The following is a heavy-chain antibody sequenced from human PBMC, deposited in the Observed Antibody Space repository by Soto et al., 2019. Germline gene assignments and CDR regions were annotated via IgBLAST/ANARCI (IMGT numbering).Heavy chain of an antibody. Sequence: GGSLRLSCAASGFTFSSYGMHWVRQAPGKGLEWVAVISYDGSNKYYADSVKGRFTISRDNSKNTLYLQMNSLRAEDTAVYYCAKIWIPLDTAMAFFDYWGQGTLVTVSS. J-gene: IGHJ4*02. V-gene: IGHV3-30*18. CDR2: ISYDGSNK. CDR3: AKIWIPLDTAMAFFDY. D-gene: IGHD5-18*01. CDR1: GFTFSSYG.